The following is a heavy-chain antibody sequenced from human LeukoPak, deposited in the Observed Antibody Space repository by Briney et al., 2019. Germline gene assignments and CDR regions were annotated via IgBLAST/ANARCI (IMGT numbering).Heavy chain of an antibody. CDR3: ASSGWELSLGFDY. V-gene: IGHV1-2*02. J-gene: IGHJ4*02. CDR1: GYTFTGYY. CDR2: INPNSGGT. Sequence: ASVKVSCKASGYTFTGYYMHWVRQAPRQGLEWMGWINPNSGGTNYAQKFQGRVTMTRDTSISTAYMELSRLRSDDTAVYYCASSGWELSLGFDYWGQGTLVTVSS. D-gene: IGHD1-26*01.